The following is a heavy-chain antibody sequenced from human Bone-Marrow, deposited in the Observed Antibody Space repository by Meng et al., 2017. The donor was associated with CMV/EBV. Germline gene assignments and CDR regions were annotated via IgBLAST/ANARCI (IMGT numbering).Heavy chain of an antibody. V-gene: IGHV3-7*04. CDR3: ARGVVDTAMVYAPSIGDNWFDP. J-gene: IGHJ5*02. Sequence: GESLKISCVASGFTFSNDWMSWVRQAPGKGLEWVVNIKQDGSEKYYVDSVKGRFTISRDNAKNSLYLQMNSLRAEDTAVYYCARGVVDTAMVYAPSIGDNWFDPWGQGTLVTVSS. CDR1: GFTFSNDW. D-gene: IGHD5-18*01. CDR2: IKQDGSEK.